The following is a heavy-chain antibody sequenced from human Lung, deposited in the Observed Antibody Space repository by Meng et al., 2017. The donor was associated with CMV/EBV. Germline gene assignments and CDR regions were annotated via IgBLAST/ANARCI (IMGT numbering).Heavy chain of an antibody. V-gene: IGHV3-7*01. CDR3: ARGRFAFDF. Sequence: GGSLRLSCAASRFTFGTYWMTWVRQAPGKGLEWVATIKEDGSEKYYVDSVKGRFAISRDNAQNSLYLQMDSLRAEDTAVYYCARGRFAFDFRGQGTLVTVSS. J-gene: IGHJ4*02. CDR1: RFTFGTYW. CDR2: IKEDGSEK. D-gene: IGHD3-16*01.